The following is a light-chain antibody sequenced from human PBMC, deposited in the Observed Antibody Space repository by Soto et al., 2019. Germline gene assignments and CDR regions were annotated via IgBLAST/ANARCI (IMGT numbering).Light chain of an antibody. CDR1: SSDIGNYNF. CDR3: CSYAGSFTWV. CDR2: DVS. V-gene: IGLV2-11*01. J-gene: IGLJ3*02. Sequence: QSALTQPRSVSGSPGQSVSISCTGSSSDIGNYNFVSWYQQHPGKAPKLMISDVSVRPSGVPDRFSGSKSGNTASLTISGLHAEDDADYHCCSYAGSFTWVFGGGTKLTVL.